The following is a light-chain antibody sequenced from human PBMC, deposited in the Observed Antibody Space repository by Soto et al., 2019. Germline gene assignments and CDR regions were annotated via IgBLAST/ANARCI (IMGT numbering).Light chain of an antibody. CDR2: ASS. V-gene: IGKV1-39*01. CDR1: QSISPF. CDR3: QHSSSDLIT. Sequence: DIQLTQSPPSLSASVGDSVTITCRASQSISPFLNWYQCKPGKPPKLLIYASSNLRGGVSSRFSGSGSGTDFTLTIDRLQADDVATYYCQHSSSDLITFGQGTRL. J-gene: IGKJ5*01.